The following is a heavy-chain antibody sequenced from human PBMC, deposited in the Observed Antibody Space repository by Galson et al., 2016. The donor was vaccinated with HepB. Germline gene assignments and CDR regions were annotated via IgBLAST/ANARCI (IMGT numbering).Heavy chain of an antibody. CDR1: GFTFSSYS. V-gene: IGHV3-48*02. J-gene: IGHJ6*02. Sequence: SLRLSCAASGFTFSSYSLNWVRQAPGKGLEWVSYISSSSSTIYYADSVKGRFTISRDNAKNSLYLQMNSLRDEDTAVYYCARVTIFGVATHYYYGMDVWGQGTPVTVSS. D-gene: IGHD3-3*01. CDR2: ISSSSSTI. CDR3: ARVTIFGVATHYYYGMDV.